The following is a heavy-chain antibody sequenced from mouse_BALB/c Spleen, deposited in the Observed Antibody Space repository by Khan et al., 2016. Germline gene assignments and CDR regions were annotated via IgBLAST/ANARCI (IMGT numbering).Heavy chain of an antibody. V-gene: IGHV1-18*01. CDR3: ARDDYAWFGY. CDR1: GYSFTGYY. D-gene: IGHD2-4*01. Sequence: VQLQQSGHALVKPGASVKISCKSSGYSFTGYYMHWVKQSHGKSLEWIGRVNPDNGGTNYNQKFKGKAIITVDKSSITAYMEFRSLTSEDSAIYYCARDDYAWFGYWGQGTLVTVSA. CDR2: VNPDNGGT. J-gene: IGHJ3*01.